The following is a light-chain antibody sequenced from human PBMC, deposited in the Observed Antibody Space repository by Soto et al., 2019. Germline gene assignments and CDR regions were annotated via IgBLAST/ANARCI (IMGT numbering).Light chain of an antibody. CDR2: EVT. V-gene: IGLV2-14*01. CDR3: SSYTNSSTQV. Sequence: QSVLTQPASVSGSPGQSITISCTGTSSDIGGYKHVSWYQQHPGKAPKLMIYEVTNRPSGVSYRFSGSKSGNTASLTISGLQAEDEDDYYCSSYTNSSTQVFGTGTKVTV. CDR1: SSDIGGYKH. J-gene: IGLJ1*01.